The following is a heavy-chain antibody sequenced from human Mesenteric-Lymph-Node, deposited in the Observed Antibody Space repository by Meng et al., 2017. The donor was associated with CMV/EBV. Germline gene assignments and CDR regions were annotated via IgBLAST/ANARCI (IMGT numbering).Heavy chain of an antibody. J-gene: IGHJ4*02. V-gene: IGHV4-34*01. D-gene: IGHD6-19*01. CDR1: GGSFSGYY. CDR3: ARKYSSGWYVFDY. Sequence: SETLSLTCAVYGGSFSGYYWSWIRQPPGKGLEWIGEINHSGSTNYNPSLKSRVTISVDTSKNQFSLKLSSVTAADTAVYYCARKYSSGWYVFDYWGQGTLVTVSS. CDR2: INHSGST.